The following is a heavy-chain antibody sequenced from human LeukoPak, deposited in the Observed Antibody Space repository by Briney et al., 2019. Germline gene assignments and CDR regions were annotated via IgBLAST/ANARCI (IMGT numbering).Heavy chain of an antibody. Sequence: ASVKVSCKASGYTFTSYGISWVRQAPGQGLEWMGWISAYNGNTNYAQKLQGRVTMTTDTSTSTAYMELRSLRSDDTAVYYCASRVGATSPYDAFDIWGQGTMVTVSS. CDR3: ASRVGATSPYDAFDI. V-gene: IGHV1-18*01. CDR1: GYTFTSYG. CDR2: ISAYNGNT. J-gene: IGHJ3*02. D-gene: IGHD1-26*01.